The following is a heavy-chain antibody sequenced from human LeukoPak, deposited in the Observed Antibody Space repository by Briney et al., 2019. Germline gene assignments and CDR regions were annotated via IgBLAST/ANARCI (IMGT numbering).Heavy chain of an antibody. D-gene: IGHD1-26*01. J-gene: IGHJ4*02. CDR1: GYTFINYY. V-gene: IGHV1-46*01. CDR2: INPSGGGT. Sequence: ASVKVSCKASGYTFINYYMHWLRQAPGQGLEWMGIINPSGGGTSYAQKFQGRVTMTRDTSTSTVYMEVSSLRSEDTAVYYCAREFSGYIDFWGQGTLVTVSS. CDR3: AREFSGYIDF.